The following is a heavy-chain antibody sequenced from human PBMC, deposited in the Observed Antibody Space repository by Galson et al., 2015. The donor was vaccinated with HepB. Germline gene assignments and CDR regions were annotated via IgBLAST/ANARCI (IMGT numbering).Heavy chain of an antibody. Sequence: SLRLSCAASGFTFSSLGMTWVRQAPGKGLECVSAIGVNAGSTDYADSVKGRFTISKDNSKNTLYLDMDGLRVEDTALYYCARLYLDVRTRVSDWIFDLWGRGTLVTVSS. CDR1: GFTFSSLG. D-gene: IGHD2-15*01. V-gene: IGHV3-23*01. J-gene: IGHJ2*01. CDR2: IGVNAGST. CDR3: ARLYLDVRTRVSDWIFDL.